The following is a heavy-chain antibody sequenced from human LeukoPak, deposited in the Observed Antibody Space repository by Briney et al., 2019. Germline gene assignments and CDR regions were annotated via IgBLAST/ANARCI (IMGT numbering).Heavy chain of an antibody. D-gene: IGHD7-27*01. CDR2: VYYRGNT. CDR1: GGSISSHYY. V-gene: IGHV4-39*02. CDR3: ARDTVPPRNATEQKTGTYY. J-gene: IGHJ4*01. Sequence: SETLSLTCTVSGGSISSHYYWAWIRQPPGEGLQWIGSVYYRGNTYSNPSLESRITMSVDTSKNQFSLRLTSVTAADTALYYCARDTVPPRNATEQKTGTYYWGLGTLVTVSS.